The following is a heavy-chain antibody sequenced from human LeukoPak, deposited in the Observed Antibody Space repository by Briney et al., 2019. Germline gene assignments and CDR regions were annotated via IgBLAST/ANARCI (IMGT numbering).Heavy chain of an antibody. CDR2: INHSGST. CDR3: ARGRYYDFWSGYYISYYFDY. D-gene: IGHD3-3*01. V-gene: IGHV4-34*01. J-gene: IGHJ4*02. CDR1: GIPFSDYG. Sequence: GSLRLSCAAPGIPFSDYGMSWVRQAPGKGLEWIGEINHSGSTNYNPSLKSRVTISVDTSKNQFSLKLSSVTAADTAVYYCARGRYYDFWSGYYISYYFDYWGQGTLVTVSS.